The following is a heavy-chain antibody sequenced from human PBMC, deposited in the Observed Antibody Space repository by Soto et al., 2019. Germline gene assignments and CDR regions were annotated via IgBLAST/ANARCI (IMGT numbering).Heavy chain of an antibody. D-gene: IGHD3-16*01. Sequence: PGGSLRLSCAASGFTFSSYAMHWVRQAPGKGLEWVAVISYDGSNKYYGDSVKGRFTISRDNSKNTLYLQMNSLRAEDTAVYWCARRGPGEVIDYWGQGTLVTVSS. V-gene: IGHV3-30-3*01. CDR1: GFTFSSYA. J-gene: IGHJ4*02. CDR3: ARRGPGEVIDY. CDR2: ISYDGSNK.